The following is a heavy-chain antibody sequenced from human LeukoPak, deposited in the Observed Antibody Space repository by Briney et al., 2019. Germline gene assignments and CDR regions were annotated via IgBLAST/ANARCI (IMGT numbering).Heavy chain of an antibody. V-gene: IGHV4-39*01. D-gene: IGHD3-10*01. Sequence: PSETLSLTCTVSGGSISSSSSYWGWIRQPPGKGLEWIGSIYYSGSTYYNPSLKSRVTISVDTSKNQFSLKLSSVTAADTAVYYCARQVIYVGSDYYYGMDVWGQGTTVTVSS. J-gene: IGHJ6*02. CDR3: ARQVIYVGSDYYYGMDV. CDR2: IYYSGST. CDR1: GGSISSSSSY.